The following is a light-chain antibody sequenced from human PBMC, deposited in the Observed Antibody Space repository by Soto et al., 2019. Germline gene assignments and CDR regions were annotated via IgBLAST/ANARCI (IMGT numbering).Light chain of an antibody. V-gene: IGLV2-8*01. CDR2: EVS. J-gene: IGLJ2*01. CDR1: SSDVGGYNY. Sequence: QSVLTQPPSASGSPGQSVTISCTGTSSDVGGYNYVSWYQQHPGKAPKLMISEVSKRPSGVPDRFSGSKSGNTASLTVSGLKAEDEDDYYCSSFAGNNNLVFGGGTKLTVL. CDR3: SSFAGNNNLV.